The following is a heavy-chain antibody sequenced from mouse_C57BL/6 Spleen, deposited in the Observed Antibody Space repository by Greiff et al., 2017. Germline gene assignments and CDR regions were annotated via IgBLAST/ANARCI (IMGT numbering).Heavy chain of an antibody. Sequence: VQLQQPGAELVMPGASVKLSCKASGYTFTSYWMHWVKQRPGQGLEWIGEIDPSDSYTNYNQKFKGKSTLTVDKSSSTAYMQLSSLTSEDSAVYYCARSLPITTGVATDYWGQGTTLTVSS. J-gene: IGHJ2*01. D-gene: IGHD1-1*01. CDR3: ARSLPITTGVATDY. V-gene: IGHV1-69*01. CDR2: IDPSDSYT. CDR1: GYTFTSYW.